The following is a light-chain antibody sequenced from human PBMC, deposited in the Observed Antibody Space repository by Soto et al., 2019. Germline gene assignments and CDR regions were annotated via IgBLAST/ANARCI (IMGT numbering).Light chain of an antibody. Sequence: DIQMTQSPSSLSASVGDRITITCQASRDITTYLNWYQQKPGKAPKLLIYGASTLETGVPSRFSGSGSGTDFTFVISSLQPEDLATYYCQQYDTIQYSFGQGTKLEIK. J-gene: IGKJ2*03. CDR2: GAS. CDR3: QQYDTIQYS. CDR1: RDITTY. V-gene: IGKV1-33*01.